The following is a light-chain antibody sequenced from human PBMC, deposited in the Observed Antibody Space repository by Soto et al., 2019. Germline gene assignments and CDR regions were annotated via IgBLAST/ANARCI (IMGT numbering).Light chain of an antibody. CDR3: QQYDSLPHT. CDR1: QSVRSN. Sequence: DIVMTQSPATLSVSPGERATLSCRARQSVRSNLGWYQQKPGQSPRLLMYGASTRATGIPARFTGSGSGTEFTLTISSLQSEDFAVYYCQQYDSLPHTNGRGTKLEIK. CDR2: GAS. V-gene: IGKV3-15*01. J-gene: IGKJ2*01.